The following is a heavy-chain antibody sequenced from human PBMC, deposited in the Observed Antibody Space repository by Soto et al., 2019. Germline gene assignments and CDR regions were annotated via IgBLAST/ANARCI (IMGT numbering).Heavy chain of an antibody. J-gene: IGHJ2*01. V-gene: IGHV1-24*01. D-gene: IGHD1-26*01. Sequence: QVQLVQSGAEVKKPGASVKVSCKVSGYTLTELSMHWVRQAPGKGLEWMGGFDPEDGGTSYAQKFQGRVTMTEDTSTAAAYMELSSLRSEDTAAYYWAAADCGRGSCRSYGYFDLWGRGTLVTVSS. CDR2: FDPEDGGT. CDR3: AAADCGRGSCRSYGYFDL. CDR1: GYTLTELS.